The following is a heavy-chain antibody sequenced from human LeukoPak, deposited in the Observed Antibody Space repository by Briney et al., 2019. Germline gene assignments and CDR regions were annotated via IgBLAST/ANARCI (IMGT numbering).Heavy chain of an antibody. V-gene: IGHV4-39*01. CDR3: ARAPLYDYVWGSYRYTLPDYFDY. J-gene: IGHJ4*02. D-gene: IGHD3-16*02. Sequence: SETLSLTCTVSGGSISSSSYYWGWIRQPPGKGLEWIGSIYYSGSTYYNPSLKSRVTISVDTSKNQFSLKLSSVTAADTAVYYCARAPLYDYVWGSYRYTLPDYFDYWGQGTLVTVSS. CDR1: GGSISSSSYY. CDR2: IYYSGST.